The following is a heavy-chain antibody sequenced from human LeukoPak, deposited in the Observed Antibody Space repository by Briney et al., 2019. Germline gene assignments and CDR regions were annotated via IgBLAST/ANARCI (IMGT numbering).Heavy chain of an antibody. CDR3: TTDLEYYGSGSYYMFDY. J-gene: IGHJ4*02. CDR1: GFSFSSYE. D-gene: IGHD3-10*01. Sequence: PGGSLRLSCTASGFSFSSYEMNWVRQAPGKGLEWISYISASGTLTHYADSVEGRFTISRDNAKNSLFLQMNSLKTEDTAVYYCTTDLEYYGSGSYYMFDYWGQGTLVTVSS. CDR2: ISASGTLT. V-gene: IGHV3-48*03.